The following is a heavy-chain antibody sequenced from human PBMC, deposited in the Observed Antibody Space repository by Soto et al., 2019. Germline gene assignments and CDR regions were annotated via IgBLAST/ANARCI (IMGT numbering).Heavy chain of an antibody. CDR1: GFTFSSYA. D-gene: IGHD1-26*01. CDR2: ISYDGSNK. J-gene: IGHJ4*02. CDR3: ARDKWEPGNYFDY. Sequence: VGSLRLSCAASGFTFSSYAMHWVRQAPGKGLEWVAVISYDGSNKYYADSVKGRFTISRDNSKNTLYLQMNSLRAEDTAVYYCARDKWEPGNYFDYWGQGTLVTVSS. V-gene: IGHV3-30-3*01.